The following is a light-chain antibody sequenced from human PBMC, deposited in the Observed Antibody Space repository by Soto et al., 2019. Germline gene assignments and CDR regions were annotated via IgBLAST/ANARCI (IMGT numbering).Light chain of an antibody. V-gene: IGLV2-14*01. CDR2: EVS. J-gene: IGLJ1*01. Sequence: QSALTQPASVSGTPGQSITISCTGTSSDVGAYNYVSWYQQRPGKAPKLMIYEVSNRPSGVSNRFSGSKSGNTASLTISGLQAEDEADYYCSSYTSSSTLVFGTGTQLTVL. CDR1: SSDVGAYNY. CDR3: SSYTSSSTLV.